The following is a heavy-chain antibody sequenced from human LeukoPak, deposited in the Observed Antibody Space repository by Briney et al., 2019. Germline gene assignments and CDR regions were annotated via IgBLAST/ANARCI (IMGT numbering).Heavy chain of an antibody. CDR2: ISSRGDTT. D-gene: IGHD1-26*01. J-gene: IGHJ4*02. CDR1: GFTFSSYA. Sequence: PGGSLRLSCAASGFTFSSYAMSCVRHAPGKGLEWVSAISSRGDTTLYADSVRGRFTISRDNSKNTLYLKMNSLRADDTAVYYCAKDYRRGRELPRVFDYWGQGTLVTVSS. CDR3: AKDYRRGRELPRVFDY. V-gene: IGHV3-23*01.